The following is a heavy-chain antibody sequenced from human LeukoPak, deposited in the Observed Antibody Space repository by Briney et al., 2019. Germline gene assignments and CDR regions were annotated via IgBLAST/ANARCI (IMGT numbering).Heavy chain of an antibody. V-gene: IGHV4-59*01. Sequence: SETLSLTCTVSGGSISSYYWSWIRQPPGKGLEWIGYIYYSGSTNYNPSLKSRVTISVDTSKNQFSLKLSSVTAADTAVYYCVRVGLTMVRGVIITDAFDIWGQGTMVTVSS. D-gene: IGHD3-10*01. CDR1: GGSISSYY. CDR2: IYYSGST. J-gene: IGHJ3*02. CDR3: VRVGLTMVRGVIITDAFDI.